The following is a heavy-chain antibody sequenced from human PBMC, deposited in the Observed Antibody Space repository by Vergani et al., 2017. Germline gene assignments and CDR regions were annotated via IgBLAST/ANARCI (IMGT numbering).Heavy chain of an antibody. CDR1: GFTFSSYS. CDR2: ISSSSSYI. Sequence: EVQLVESGGGLVKPGGSLRLSCAASGFTFSSYSMNWVRQAPGKGLEWVSSISSSSSYIYYADSVKGRFTISRDNAKNSLYLQMNSLRAEDTAVYYCARELGLAGWFDPWGQGTLVTVSS. CDR3: ARELGLAGWFDP. J-gene: IGHJ5*02. D-gene: IGHD6-19*01. V-gene: IGHV3-21*01.